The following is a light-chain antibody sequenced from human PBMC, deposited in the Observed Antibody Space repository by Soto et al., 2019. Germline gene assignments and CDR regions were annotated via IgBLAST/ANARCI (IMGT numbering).Light chain of an antibody. CDR1: QSVSIY. Sequence: DIQMTQSPSSLSASVGDRVTITCRASQSVSIYLNWYQQKPGKAPKLLIYTTSSLHSAVPSRFSGSGSGTAFTLTISSLQPEDFATYYCQQSYTTPPAFGQGTKVEVK. V-gene: IGKV1-39*01. J-gene: IGKJ1*01. CDR3: QQSYTTPPA. CDR2: TTS.